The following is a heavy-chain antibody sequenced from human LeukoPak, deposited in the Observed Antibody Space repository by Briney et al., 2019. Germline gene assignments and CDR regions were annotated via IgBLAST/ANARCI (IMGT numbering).Heavy chain of an antibody. V-gene: IGHV3-23*01. CDR2: ITGSGGST. CDR1: GFTFTNYA. CDR3: TKGSKTRGTYFFDY. J-gene: IGHJ4*02. D-gene: IGHD1-26*01. Sequence: PGGSLGLSCAASGFTFTNYAMNWVRQAPGKGLEWVSGITGSGGSTYYADSVKGRFTISRDNSKNTLYLQMNSLRAEDTAVYYCTKGSKTRGTYFFDYWGQGTLVTVSS.